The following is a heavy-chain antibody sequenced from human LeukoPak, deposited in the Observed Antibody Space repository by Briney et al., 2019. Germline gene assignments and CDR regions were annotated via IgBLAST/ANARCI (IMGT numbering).Heavy chain of an antibody. J-gene: IGHJ4*02. CDR2: IYTSGRT. Sequence: SETLSLTCTVSGVSINCYYLTWIRQPAGKGLEWIGRIYTSGRTNYDPAVKSRVTISVGKSKNQISLRLMPVTAADTAVYYCASGGHDIQYYSEYGDGGPLVTVS. V-gene: IGHV4-4*07. CDR3: ASGGHDIQYYSEY. CDR1: GVSINCYY. D-gene: IGHD5-12*01.